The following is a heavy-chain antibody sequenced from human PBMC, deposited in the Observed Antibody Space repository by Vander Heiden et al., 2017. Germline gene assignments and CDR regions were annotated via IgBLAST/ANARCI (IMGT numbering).Heavy chain of an antibody. CDR2: ISGSGGST. CDR3: AKGRAVAGPSDY. Sequence: EVQLLESGGGLVQPGGSLRLSCAASGFTFRSHAMSWVRQAPGKGLEWVSAISGSGGSTYYADSVKGRFTISRDNSKNTLYLQMNSLRAEDTAVYYCAKGRAVAGPSDYWGQGTLVTVSS. J-gene: IGHJ4*02. CDR1: GFTFRSHA. V-gene: IGHV3-23*01. D-gene: IGHD6-19*01.